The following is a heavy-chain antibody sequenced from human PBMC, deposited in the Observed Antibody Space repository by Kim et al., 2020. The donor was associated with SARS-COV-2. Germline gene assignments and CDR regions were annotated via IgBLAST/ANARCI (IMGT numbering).Heavy chain of an antibody. CDR3: ARDQSSSYWYCFDF. CDR1: GYSFSSYT. J-gene: IGHJ4*02. V-gene: IGHV7-4-1*02. Sequence: ASVKVSCKTSGYSFSSYTMSWVRQAPGQRLEWMGWINTNTGNPTYAQGFTGRFVFSLDSSVSTAYLQISSLKADDTALYYCARDQSSSYWYCFDFWGQGT. D-gene: IGHD6-13*01. CDR2: INTNTGNP.